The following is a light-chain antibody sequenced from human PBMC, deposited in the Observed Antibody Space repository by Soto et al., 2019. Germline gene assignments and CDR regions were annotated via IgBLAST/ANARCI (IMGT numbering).Light chain of an antibody. CDR2: GAS. J-gene: IGKJ4*01. CDR3: QQYASSPLT. V-gene: IGKV3-20*01. CDR1: QSVGNNY. Sequence: EIVLTQSPGTLSLSPGERATFSCRASQSVGNNYLAWFQKKPGQAPRLLIHGASSRAPGIPDRFSGSVSETDFTLTISRLEPEDFAVYYCQQYASSPLTFGGGTKVEIK.